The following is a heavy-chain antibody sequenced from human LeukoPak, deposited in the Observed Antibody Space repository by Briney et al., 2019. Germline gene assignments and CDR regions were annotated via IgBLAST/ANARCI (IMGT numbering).Heavy chain of an antibody. CDR2: INHSGRT. CDR3: ARAPGYSSSLYVCGTSYYFDY. D-gene: IGHD6-13*01. CDR1: GFTFSSYA. V-gene: IGHV4-34*01. J-gene: IGHJ4*02. Sequence: GSLRLSCAASGFTFSSYAMHWVRQPPGKGVEWVGEINHSGRTNYNPSLKRRVTISVDTSKNKFSLKLRCVTAADTAVYYCARAPGYSSSLYVCGTSYYFDYWGQGTLVTVSS.